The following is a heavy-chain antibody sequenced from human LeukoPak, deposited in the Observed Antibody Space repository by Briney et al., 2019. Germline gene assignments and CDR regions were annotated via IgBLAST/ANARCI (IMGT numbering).Heavy chain of an antibody. CDR1: GYIFSNYG. D-gene: IGHD6-13*01. J-gene: IGHJ5*02. Sequence: ASVKVSCKASGYIFSNYGISWLQQAPGQGLEWMGWISAHNGNTNYAQKFQGRVSMTTDTSTTTAHMELRTLRSDDTAVYYCVRDRYWVAGTGCLDAWGQGTLVTVSS. CDR2: ISAHNGNT. V-gene: IGHV1-18*01. CDR3: VRDRYWVAGTGCLDA.